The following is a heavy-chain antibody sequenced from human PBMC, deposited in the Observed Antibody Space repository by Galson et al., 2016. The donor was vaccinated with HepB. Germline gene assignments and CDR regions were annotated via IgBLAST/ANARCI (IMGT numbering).Heavy chain of an antibody. D-gene: IGHD6-19*01. CDR2: VSAFNGNR. CDR3: ARAHAVASDYYFDY. CDR1: GYTFSSYG. J-gene: IGHJ4*02. Sequence: SVKVSCKASGYTFSSYGISWVRQAPGQGLEWVGWVSAFNGNRNYAQKLQGRVIMTTDTSTSTAYMELRSLRSDDTAVYYCARAHAVASDYYFDYWGQGTLVTVSS. V-gene: IGHV1-18*01.